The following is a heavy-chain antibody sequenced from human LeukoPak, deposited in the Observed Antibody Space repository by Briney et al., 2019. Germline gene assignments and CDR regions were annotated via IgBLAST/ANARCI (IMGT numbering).Heavy chain of an antibody. D-gene: IGHD5-12*01. V-gene: IGHV4-34*01. CDR3: VRHDGRGGATMGALDS. Sequence: SETLSLTCAVYGGSFSGYYWSWIRQPPGKGLEWIGEINHSGSTNYNPSLNSRVAISVVTSKNQFSLQLNSVTAADTAVYHCVRHDGRGGATMGALDSWGQGSLVTVSS. CDR2: INHSGST. CDR1: GGSFSGYY. J-gene: IGHJ4*02.